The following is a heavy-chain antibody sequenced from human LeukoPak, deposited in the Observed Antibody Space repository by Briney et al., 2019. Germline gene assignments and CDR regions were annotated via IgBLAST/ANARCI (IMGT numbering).Heavy chain of an antibody. CDR3: ARDPGAEWSPDAFDI. CDR2: ISAYNGNT. CDR1: GYTFTSYG. J-gene: IGHJ3*02. V-gene: IGHV1-18*01. D-gene: IGHD3-3*01. Sequence: ASVKVSCKASGYTFTSYGISWVRQAPGQGLEWMGWISAYNGNTNYAQKLQGRVTMTTDTSTSTAYMELRSLRSDDTAVYYCARDPGAEWSPDAFDIWGQGTMVTVSS.